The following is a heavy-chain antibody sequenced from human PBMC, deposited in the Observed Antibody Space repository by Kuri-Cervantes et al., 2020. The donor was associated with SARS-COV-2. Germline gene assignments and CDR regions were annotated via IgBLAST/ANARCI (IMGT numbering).Heavy chain of an antibody. CDR3: ARGGLEITIFGVAYNWFDP. CDR1: GGTFSSYA. CDR2: IIPIFGTA. Sequence: VKVSCKASGGTFSSYAISWVRQAPGQGLEWMGGIIPIFGTANYAQKFQGRVTITADESTSTAYMELSSLRSEDTAVYYCARGGLEITIFGVAYNWFDPWGQGTLVTVSS. D-gene: IGHD3-3*01. V-gene: IGHV1-69*13. J-gene: IGHJ5*02.